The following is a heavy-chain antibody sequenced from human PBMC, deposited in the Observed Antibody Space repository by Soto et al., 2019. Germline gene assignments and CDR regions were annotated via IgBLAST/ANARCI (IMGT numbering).Heavy chain of an antibody. Sequence: QVQLQESGPGLVKPSQTLSLTCTVSGGSIRSGGYYWSWIRQHPGKGLEWIGYIYYSVSTYYNPSLKRRVILTVATSVKQFSLRLSFVIDGDTAEYCWPRAMVNTWVLDYWGQGTLVTVSS. D-gene: IGHD5-18*01. CDR2: IYYSVST. CDR1: GGSIRSGGYY. J-gene: IGHJ4*02. V-gene: IGHV4-31*03. CDR3: PRAMVNTWVLDY.